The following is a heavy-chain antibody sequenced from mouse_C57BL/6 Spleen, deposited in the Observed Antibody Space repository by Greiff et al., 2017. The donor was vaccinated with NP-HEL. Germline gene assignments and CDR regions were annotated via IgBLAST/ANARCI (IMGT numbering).Heavy chain of an antibody. CDR2: IYPGDGDT. V-gene: IGHV1-80*01. Sequence: VQLQQSGAELVKPGASVKISCKASGYAFSSYWMNWVKQRPGKGLEWIGQIYPGDGDTNYNGKFKGKATLTADKSSSTAYMQLSSLTSEDSAVYFCARTLDYGSSVDYWGQGTTLTVSS. CDR3: ARTLDYGSSVDY. D-gene: IGHD1-1*01. J-gene: IGHJ2*01. CDR1: GYAFSSYW.